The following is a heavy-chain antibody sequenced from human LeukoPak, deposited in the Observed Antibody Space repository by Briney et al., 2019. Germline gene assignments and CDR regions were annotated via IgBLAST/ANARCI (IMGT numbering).Heavy chain of an antibody. CDR3: AKRYCSGGSCCPDY. J-gene: IGHJ4*02. D-gene: IGHD2-15*01. CDR2: ISNSGGRT. CDR1: GFTLSSYA. Sequence: GGSLRLSRVPSGFTLSSYAMSWFRQTPAKGREWVSAISNSGGRTYNADSVKDRFTISRDSSQNTLYLQMNRLRAEDTAVYYCAKRYCSGGSCCPDYWGQGTRVTVSS. V-gene: IGHV3-23*01.